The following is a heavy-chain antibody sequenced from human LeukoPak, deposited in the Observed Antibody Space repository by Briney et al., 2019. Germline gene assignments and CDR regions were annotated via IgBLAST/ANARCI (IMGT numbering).Heavy chain of an antibody. Sequence: GGSLRLSCAASGFTFSSYWMSWVRQAPGRGLEWVANIKQDGSEKYYVDSVKGRFTISRDNAKNSLYLQMNSLRAEDTAVYYCARADLKRAYDYWGQGTLVTVSS. J-gene: IGHJ4*02. CDR1: GFTFSSYW. CDR3: ARADLKRAYDY. V-gene: IGHV3-7*01. CDR2: IKQDGSEK.